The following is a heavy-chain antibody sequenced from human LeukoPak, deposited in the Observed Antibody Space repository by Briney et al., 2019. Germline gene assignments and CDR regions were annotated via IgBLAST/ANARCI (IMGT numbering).Heavy chain of an antibody. J-gene: IGHJ4*02. CDR2: ISGSGGST. CDR1: GFTSGDYA. V-gene: IGHV3-23*01. D-gene: IGHD6-13*01. Sequence: GGSLRLSCTNSGFTSGDYAMSWFRQAPGKGLEWVSAISGSGGSTYYADSVKGRFTISRDNSKNTLYLQMNSLRAEDTAVYYCATRSGYSSSWYPQWGQGTLVTVSS. CDR3: ATRSGYSSSWYPQ.